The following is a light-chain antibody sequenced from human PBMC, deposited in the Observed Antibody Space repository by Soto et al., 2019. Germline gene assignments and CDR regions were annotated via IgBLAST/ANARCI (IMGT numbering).Light chain of an antibody. J-gene: IGLJ1*01. CDR1: SGHSSYA. Sequence: QPVLTQSPSGSASLGASVKLTCTLSSGHSSYAIAWHQQQPEKGPRYLMKLNSDGSHSKGDGIPDRFSGSSSGAERYLTISSLQSEDQADYYCQTWGTGIQVFGTGTKLTLL. CDR2: LNSDGSH. CDR3: QTWGTGIQV. V-gene: IGLV4-69*01.